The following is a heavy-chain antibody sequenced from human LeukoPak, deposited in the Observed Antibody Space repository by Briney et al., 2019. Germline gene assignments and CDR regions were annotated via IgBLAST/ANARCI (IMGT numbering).Heavy chain of an antibody. CDR1: GFTFSNYA. J-gene: IGHJ4*02. D-gene: IGHD3-10*01. Sequence: GGSLSLSCAASGFTFSNYAMSWVRQAPGQGLEWVSASGSGGNTYYADSVKGRFTISRDNSKNTLYLQMNSLRAEDTAVYYCARDYLGWFGELSTFDYWGQRTQVTVSS. CDR3: ARDYLGWFGELSTFDY. CDR2: SGSGGNT. V-gene: IGHV3-23*01.